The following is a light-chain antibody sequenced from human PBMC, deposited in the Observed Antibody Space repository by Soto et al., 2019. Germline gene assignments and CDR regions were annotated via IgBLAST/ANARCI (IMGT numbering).Light chain of an antibody. CDR1: QGISSY. J-gene: IGKJ1*01. Sequence: IQMTQSPSLLSASTGDRVTISCLMSQGISSYLAWYQQKPGKAPELLIYAASTLQSGVPSRFSGSGSGTDFTLTISCLQSEHFATYYCQQYYSFPWTFGQGTKVDIK. V-gene: IGKV1D-8*01. CDR2: AAS. CDR3: QQYYSFPWT.